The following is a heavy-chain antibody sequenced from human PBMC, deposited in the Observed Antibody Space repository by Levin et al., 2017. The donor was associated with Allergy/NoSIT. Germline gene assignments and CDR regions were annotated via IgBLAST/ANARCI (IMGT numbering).Heavy chain of an antibody. CDR2: IYYSGST. CDR3: ARGSYYDFWSGYGHFDY. D-gene: IGHD3-3*01. CDR1: GGSISSYY. Sequence: GSLRLSCTVSGGSISSYYWSWIRQPPGKGLEWIGYIYYSGSTNYNPSLKSRVTISVDTSKNQFSLKLSSVTAADTAVYYCARGSYYDFWSGYGHFDYWGQGTLVTVSS. J-gene: IGHJ4*02. V-gene: IGHV4-59*08.